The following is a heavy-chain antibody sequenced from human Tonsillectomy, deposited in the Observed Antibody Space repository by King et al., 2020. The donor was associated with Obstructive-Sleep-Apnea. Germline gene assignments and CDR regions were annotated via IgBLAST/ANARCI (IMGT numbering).Heavy chain of an antibody. V-gene: IGHV1-2*02. D-gene: IGHD3-16*01. Sequence: QVQLVQSGAEVRKPGASVTVSCKGSGYTFTGYYIHWVRQAPGQGLEWMGWISPNNGGTHYAQKFQGRVTMTRDTSISTAYMELGRLRSDDTAVYYCAREDEGDAFDIWGRGTMVTVSS. CDR3: AREDEGDAFDI. CDR2: ISPNNGGT. J-gene: IGHJ3*02. CDR1: GYTFTGYY.